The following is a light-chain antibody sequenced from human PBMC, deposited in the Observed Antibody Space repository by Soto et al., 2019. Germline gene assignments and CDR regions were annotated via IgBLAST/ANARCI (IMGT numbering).Light chain of an antibody. J-gene: IGLJ1*01. CDR3: CSYAGASTYV. CDR2: EAT. Sequence: QSALTQPASVSGSPGQSITISCTGTSSDVGSYDLVSWYQQHPGKAPKLMIYEATKRPSGVSVRFSGSKSGNTASLTISGLQAEDEADYYCCSYAGASTYVFGIGTKVT. CDR1: SSDVGSYDL. V-gene: IGLV2-23*01.